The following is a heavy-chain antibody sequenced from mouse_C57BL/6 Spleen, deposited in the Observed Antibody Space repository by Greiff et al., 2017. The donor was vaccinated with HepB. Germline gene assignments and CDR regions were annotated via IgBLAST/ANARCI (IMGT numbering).Heavy chain of an antibody. J-gene: IGHJ3*01. CDR1: GYAFSSSW. CDR3: ARMDSSAPWFAY. V-gene: IGHV1-82*01. Sequence: VQLQESGPELVKPGASVKISCKASGYAFSSSWMNWVKQRPGKGLEWIGRIYPGDGDTNYNGKFKGKATLTADKSSSTAYTQLSSLTSEDSAVYFCARMDSSAPWFAYWGQGTLVTVSA. D-gene: IGHD1-1*01. CDR2: IYPGDGDT.